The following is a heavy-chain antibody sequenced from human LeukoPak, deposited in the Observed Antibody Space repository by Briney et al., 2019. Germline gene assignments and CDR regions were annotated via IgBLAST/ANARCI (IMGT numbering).Heavy chain of an antibody. Sequence: KPSETLSLTCAVSGGSISSGGYSWSWIRQPPGKGLEWIGYIYYSGSTYYNPSLKSRVTISVDTSKNQFSLKLSSVTAADTAVYYCASPRRGGNYYDSSGYLDYWGQGTLVTVSS. V-gene: IGHV4-30-2*03. CDR1: GGSISSGGYS. J-gene: IGHJ4*02. D-gene: IGHD3-22*01. CDR2: IYYSGST. CDR3: ASPRRGGNYYDSSGYLDY.